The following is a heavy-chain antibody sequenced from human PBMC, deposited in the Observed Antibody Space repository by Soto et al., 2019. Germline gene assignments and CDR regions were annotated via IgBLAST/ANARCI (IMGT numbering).Heavy chain of an antibody. Sequence: QVQLVESGGGVVQPGRSLRLSCAASGFTFSSYGMHWVRQAPGKGLEWVAVISYDGSNKNYADSVKGRFTISRDNSKNPQYLQMTSLSADDTAVYYCAKEVWSGPRDVWGQGNTVTVSS. CDR1: GFTFSSYG. D-gene: IGHD3-3*01. CDR3: AKEVWSGPRDV. J-gene: IGHJ6*02. V-gene: IGHV3-30*18. CDR2: ISYDGSNK.